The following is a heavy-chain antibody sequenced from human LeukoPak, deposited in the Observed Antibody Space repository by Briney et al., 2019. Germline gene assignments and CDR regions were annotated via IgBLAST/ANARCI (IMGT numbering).Heavy chain of an antibody. D-gene: IGHD4-17*01. Sequence: SETLSLTCAVYGGSFSGYYWSWIRQPAGKGLEWIGRIFRSGSTNYNPSLKSRVTMSVDTSKNQFSLKLNSVTAADTAVYYCAREYGDFDYWGQGTLVTVSS. CDR1: GGSFSGYY. J-gene: IGHJ4*02. V-gene: IGHV4-4*07. CDR2: IFRSGST. CDR3: AREYGDFDY.